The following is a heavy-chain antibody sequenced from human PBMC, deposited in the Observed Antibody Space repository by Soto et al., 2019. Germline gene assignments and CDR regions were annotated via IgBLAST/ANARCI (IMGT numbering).Heavy chain of an antibody. CDR3: ARERFCST. J-gene: IGHJ1*01. CDR1: GYTFTDYY. V-gene: IGHV1-46*01. Sequence: ASVKVSCKASGYTFTDYYLHWVRQAPGQGLEWMGLITPSGGSTTYAQKFQGRVTMTRDTSTSTVYMELSNLRSEDTAMYYCARERFCSTWGQGTLVTVSS. D-gene: IGHD2-2*01. CDR2: ITPSGGST.